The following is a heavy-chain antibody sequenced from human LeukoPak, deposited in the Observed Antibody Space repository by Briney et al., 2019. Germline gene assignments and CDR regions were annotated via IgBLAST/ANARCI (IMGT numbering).Heavy chain of an antibody. V-gene: IGHV4-34*01. J-gene: IGHJ4*02. CDR2: INHSGST. D-gene: IGHD6-13*01. CDR3: ARAGHSSSWYPTPRFDY. CDR1: GGSFSGYY. Sequence: SETLSLTCAVYGGSFSGYYWSWIRQPPGKGLEWIGEINHSGSTNYNPSLKSRVTISVDTSKNQFSLKLSSVTAADTAVYYCARAGHSSSWYPTPRFDYWGQGTLVTVSS.